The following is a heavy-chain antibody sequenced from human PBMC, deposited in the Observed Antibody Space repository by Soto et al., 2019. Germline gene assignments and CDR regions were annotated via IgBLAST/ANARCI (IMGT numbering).Heavy chain of an antibody. CDR1: GFTFSSYW. D-gene: IGHD6-19*01. CDR3: ASSRGSGWLDAFDI. CDR2: INSDGSST. J-gene: IGHJ3*02. V-gene: IGHV3-74*01. Sequence: GGSLRLSCAASGFTFSSYWMHWVRQAPGKGLVWVSRINSDGSSTSYADSVKGRFTISRDNAKNTLYLQMNSLRAEDTAVYFCASSRGSGWLDAFDIWGQGTMVTVSS.